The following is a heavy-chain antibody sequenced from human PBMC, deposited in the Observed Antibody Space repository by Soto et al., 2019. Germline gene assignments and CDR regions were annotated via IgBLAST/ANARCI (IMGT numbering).Heavy chain of an antibody. Sequence: EVQLVDSGGGLVQIGGSLRLSCAASGFTSAYHAMNWVRQAPGKGLEWVSTISSNGKNTHYADSVKGRFIISSDNSSNTVYLQMNSLRVEDTAMYDCVSWVSAHFDSWGQGTLVTVSS. V-gene: IGHV3-23*04. CDR3: VSWVSAHFDS. D-gene: IGHD6-13*01. CDR2: ISSNGKNT. CDR1: GFTSAYHA. J-gene: IGHJ4*02.